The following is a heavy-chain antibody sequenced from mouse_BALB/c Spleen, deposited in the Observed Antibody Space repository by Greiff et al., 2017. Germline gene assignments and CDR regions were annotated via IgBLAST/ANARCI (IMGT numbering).Heavy chain of an antibody. Sequence: QVQLQQSGPGLVQPSQSLSITCTVSGFSLTSYGVHWVRQSPGKGLEWLGVLWSGGSTDYNAAFISRLSISKDNSKSQFFFKMNSLQANDTAIYYCARTYGSSYDYAMDYWGQGTSVTVSS. CDR3: ARTYGSSYDYAMDY. D-gene: IGHD1-1*01. CDR2: LWSGGST. V-gene: IGHV2-2*02. CDR1: GFSLTSYG. J-gene: IGHJ4*01.